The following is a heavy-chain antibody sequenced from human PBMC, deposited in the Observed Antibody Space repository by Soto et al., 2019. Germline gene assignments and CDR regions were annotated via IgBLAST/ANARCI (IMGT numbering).Heavy chain of an antibody. D-gene: IGHD4-17*01. Sequence: QLQLQESGSGLVNRSQTLSLTCAVSGDSISSGGYAWTWIRQSPGKGLEWIGYVYLTGVTYYNPALKSRVTISVDKSKRQFSRMLSSVTAADTAVYYGAGGHYGGHAMDVWGQGTTVIVSS. V-gene: IGHV4-30-2*06. CDR3: AGGHYGGHAMDV. CDR2: VYLTGVT. J-gene: IGHJ6*02. CDR1: GDSISSGGYA.